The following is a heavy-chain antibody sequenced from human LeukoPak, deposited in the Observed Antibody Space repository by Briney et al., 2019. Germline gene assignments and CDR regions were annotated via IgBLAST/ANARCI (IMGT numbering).Heavy chain of an antibody. J-gene: IGHJ4*02. CDR1: GFTFSRYW. CDR2: IKQDGSEK. CDR3: AREIGDFDY. D-gene: IGHD3-22*01. V-gene: IGHV3-7*04. Sequence: GGSLRLSCAVSGFTFSRYWMSWVRQAPGKGLEWVANIKQDGSEKYYVDSVKGRFTISRDNAKNSLYLQMNSLRAEDTAVYYCAREIGDFDYWGQGTLVTVSS.